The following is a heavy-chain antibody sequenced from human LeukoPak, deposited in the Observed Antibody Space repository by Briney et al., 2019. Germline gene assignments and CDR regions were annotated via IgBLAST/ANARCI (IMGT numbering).Heavy chain of an antibody. V-gene: IGHV4-34*01. CDR1: GGSFSGYY. CDR2: INHSGST. D-gene: IGHD2-15*01. J-gene: IGHJ3*02. Sequence: SETLSLTCAVYGGSFSGYYWSWIRQPPGKGLEWIGEINHSGSTNYNPSLKSRVTISVDTSKNQFSLKLSSVTAADTAMYYCAREGYCSGGSRYPKAFDIWGQGTMVTVSS. CDR3: AREGYCSGGSRYPKAFDI.